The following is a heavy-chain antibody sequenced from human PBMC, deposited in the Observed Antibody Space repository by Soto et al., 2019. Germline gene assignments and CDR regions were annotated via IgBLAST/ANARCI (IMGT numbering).Heavy chain of an antibody. CDR1: EFTFSSYT. D-gene: IGHD6-19*01. V-gene: IGHV3-30-3*01. J-gene: IGHJ4*02. CDR3: APQGRGWYGDFDY. Sequence: PGGSLRLSCEASEFTFSSYTMHWVRQAPGKGLEWVAIISYDGSNKYYADFVKGRFTISRDNSKNTLYLQMNSLRAEDTAVYYCAPQGRGWYGDFDYWGQGTLVTVSS. CDR2: ISYDGSNK.